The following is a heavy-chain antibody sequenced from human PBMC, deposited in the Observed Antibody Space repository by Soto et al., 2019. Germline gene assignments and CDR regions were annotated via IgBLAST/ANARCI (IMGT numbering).Heavy chain of an antibody. CDR3: ARDYSGHGMDV. CDR2: INPNSGGA. J-gene: IGHJ6*02. Sequence: ASVKVSCKTSGYTFTAYHIHWVRQAPGQGLEWMGWINPNSGGANYAQKFEGRVAMTRDTSISTVYMELSRLGSDDTALYYCARDYSGHGMDVWGQGTTVTVSS. D-gene: IGHD1-26*01. V-gene: IGHV1-2*02. CDR1: GYTFTAYH.